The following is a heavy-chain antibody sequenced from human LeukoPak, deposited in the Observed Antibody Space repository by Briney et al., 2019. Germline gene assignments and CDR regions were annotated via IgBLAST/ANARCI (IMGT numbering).Heavy chain of an antibody. CDR3: ASPSPGGAAAGLFDY. CDR1: GFTASSNF. V-gene: IGHV3-53*05. J-gene: IGHJ4*02. CDR2: LYSGGTT. Sequence: GGSLRLSCAVSGFTASSNFLNWVRQAPGKGLEWVSVLYSGGTTFYADSVRGRFTISRDNSKNTLYLQMNYLRADDTAVYYCASPSPGGAAAGLFDYWGQGTLVTVSS. D-gene: IGHD6-13*01.